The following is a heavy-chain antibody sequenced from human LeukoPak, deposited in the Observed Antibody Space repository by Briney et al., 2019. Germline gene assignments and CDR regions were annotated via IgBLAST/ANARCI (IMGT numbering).Heavy chain of an antibody. Sequence: PSETLSLTCTVSGGSISSYYWSWIRQPAGKGLEWIGRIYTSGSTNYNPSLKSRVTMSVDTSKNQFSLKLSSVTAADTAVYYCVRDRGYSYARGRDYYYMDVWGKGTTVTVSS. D-gene: IGHD5-18*01. V-gene: IGHV4-4*07. CDR3: VRDRGYSYARGRDYYYMDV. CDR2: IYTSGST. J-gene: IGHJ6*03. CDR1: GGSISSYY.